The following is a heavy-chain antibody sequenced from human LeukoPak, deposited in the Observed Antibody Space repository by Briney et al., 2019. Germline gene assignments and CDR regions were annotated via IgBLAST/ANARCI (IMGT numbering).Heavy chain of an antibody. CDR3: ATDHTIFGVVITNMDDY. J-gene: IGHJ4*02. CDR1: GYTFTDYY. V-gene: IGHV1-69-2*01. CDR2: VDPEDGET. D-gene: IGHD3-3*01. Sequence: ATVKISCKVSGYTFTDYYMHWVQQAPGKGLEWMGLVDPEDGETIYAEKFQGRVTITADTSTDTAYMELSSLRSEDTAVYYCATDHTIFGVVITNMDDYWGQGTLVTVPS.